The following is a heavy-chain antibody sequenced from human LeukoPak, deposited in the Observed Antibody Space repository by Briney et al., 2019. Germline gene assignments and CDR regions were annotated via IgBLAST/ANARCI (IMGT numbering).Heavy chain of an antibody. CDR1: GGSISSSSYY. Sequence: SETLSLTSTVSGGSISSSSYYWGWIRQPPGKGLEWIGSIYYSGSAYYNPSLKSRVTISVDTSKNQFSLKLSSVTAADTAVYYCARDEGYSYGFDYWGQGTLVTVSS. CDR3: ARDEGYSYGFDY. J-gene: IGHJ4*02. CDR2: IYYSGSA. D-gene: IGHD5-18*01. V-gene: IGHV4-39*07.